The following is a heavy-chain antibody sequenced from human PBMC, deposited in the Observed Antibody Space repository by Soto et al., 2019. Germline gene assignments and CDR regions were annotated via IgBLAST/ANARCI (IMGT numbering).Heavy chain of an antibody. J-gene: IGHJ4*02. CDR3: AKDLDYYGSGSSNPY. CDR1: GFTFSTYA. Sequence: PGGSLRLSCAASGFTFSTYAMSWVRQAPGKGLEWVSAISAGGGSTYYADSVKGRFTISRDNSINMLYLQMNSLRTDDTAVYYCAKDLDYYGSGSSNPYWGQGTLVTVSS. CDR2: ISAGGGST. V-gene: IGHV3-23*01. D-gene: IGHD3-10*01.